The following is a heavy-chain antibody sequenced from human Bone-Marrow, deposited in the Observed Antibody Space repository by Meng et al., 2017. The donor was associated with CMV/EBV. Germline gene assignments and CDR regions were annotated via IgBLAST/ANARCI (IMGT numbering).Heavy chain of an antibody. CDR3: AREGGTQDY. V-gene: IGHV3-74*01. D-gene: IGHD1-14*01. J-gene: IGHJ4*02. CDR2: INSDGSST. CDR1: GFTFSSYW. Sequence: GGSLRLSCAASGFTFSSYWMHWVRQAPGKGLVWVSRINSDGSSTSYADSVKGLFTNSRDNDKNTVYLRMNSLRAEDTAGYYWAREGGTQDYWGQRTVVAASS.